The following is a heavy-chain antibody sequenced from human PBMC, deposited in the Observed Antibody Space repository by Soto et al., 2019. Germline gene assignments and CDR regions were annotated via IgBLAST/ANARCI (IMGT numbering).Heavy chain of an antibody. CDR1: GGSISSSSYY. J-gene: IGHJ4*02. CDR2: IYYSGST. Sequence: QLQLQESGPGLVKPSETLSLTCTVSGGSISSSSYYWGWIRQPPGKGLEWIGSIYYSGSTYYNPSLKSRVTISVDTSKNQFSLKLSSVTAADTAVYYCARHVADIVVVFDYWGQGTLVTVSS. D-gene: IGHD2-15*01. V-gene: IGHV4-39*01. CDR3: ARHVADIVVVFDY.